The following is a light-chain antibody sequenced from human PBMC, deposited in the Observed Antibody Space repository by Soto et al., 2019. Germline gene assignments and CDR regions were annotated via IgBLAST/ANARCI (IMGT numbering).Light chain of an antibody. CDR1: SGHSSYI. Sequence: QSVLTQSSSASASLGSSVKLTCTLSSGHSSYIIAWHHQQPGKAPRYLMKLEGSGGYNKGSGVPDRFSGSSSGADRYLTISNLQFEDEANYYCETWDSNTRVFGGGTKLTVL. CDR2: LEGSGGY. J-gene: IGLJ2*01. CDR3: ETWDSNTRV. V-gene: IGLV4-60*02.